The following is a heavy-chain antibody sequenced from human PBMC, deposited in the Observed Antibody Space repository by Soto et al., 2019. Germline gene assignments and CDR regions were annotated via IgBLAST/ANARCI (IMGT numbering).Heavy chain of an antibody. CDR2: IYPGDSDT. CDR3: ARSIWFGESNYYYYYMDV. J-gene: IGHJ6*03. D-gene: IGHD3-10*01. V-gene: IGHV5-51*01. CDR1: GYSFTSYW. Sequence: GESLKISCKGSGYSFTSYWIGWVRQMPGKGLEWMGIIYPGDSDTRYSPSFQGQVTISSDKSISTAYLQWSSLKASDTAMYYCARSIWFGESNYYYYYMDVWGKGTTVTVSS.